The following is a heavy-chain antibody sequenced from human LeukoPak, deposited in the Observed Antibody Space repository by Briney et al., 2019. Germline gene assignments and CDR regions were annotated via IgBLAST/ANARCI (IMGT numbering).Heavy chain of an antibody. CDR3: ARARGKYCSSTSCYDY. CDR1: GYTFTSYD. J-gene: IGHJ4*02. D-gene: IGHD2-2*01. V-gene: IGHV1-8*01. CDR2: MNPNSGNT. Sequence: ASVKVSCKASGYTFTSYDINWVRQATGQGLEWMGWMNPNSGNTGYAQKFQGRVTMTRNTSISTAYMELSRLRSDDTAVYYCARARGKYCSSTSCYDYWGQGTLVTVSS.